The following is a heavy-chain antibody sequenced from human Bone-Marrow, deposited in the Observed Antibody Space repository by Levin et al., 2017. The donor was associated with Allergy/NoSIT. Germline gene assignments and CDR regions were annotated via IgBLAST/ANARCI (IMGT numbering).Heavy chain of an antibody. CDR3: ARAPDTSYYGDDVGFDY. J-gene: IGHJ4*02. V-gene: IGHV4-61*01. Sequence: TASETLSLTCTVSGGSVSSGSYYWSWIRQPPGKGLEWIGYIYYSGSTNYNPSLKSRVTISVDTSKNQFSLKLSSVTAADTAVYYCARAPDTSYYGDDVGFDYWGQGTLVTVSS. CDR2: IYYSGST. CDR1: GGSVSSGSYY. D-gene: IGHD4-17*01.